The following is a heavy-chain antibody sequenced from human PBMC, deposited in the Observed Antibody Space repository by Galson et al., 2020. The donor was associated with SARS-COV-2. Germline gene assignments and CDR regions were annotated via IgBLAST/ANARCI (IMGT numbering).Heavy chain of an antibody. J-gene: IGHJ5*02. V-gene: IGHV1-46*01. Sequence: KVSCKASGYTFTTYYIHWVRQAPGQGLEWMGIINPTGGSTSYAQKFQGRITLTRDTSTNTVYMELSSLRSDDTALYYCARDTPLAEARFDPWGQGTLVTVFS. CDR1: GYTFTTYY. CDR2: INPTGGST. CDR3: ARDTPLAEARFDP.